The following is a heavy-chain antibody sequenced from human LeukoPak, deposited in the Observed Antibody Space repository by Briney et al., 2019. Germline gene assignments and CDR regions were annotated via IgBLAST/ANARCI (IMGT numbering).Heavy chain of an antibody. CDR3: ARGLGDYDAFDV. CDR1: GFTFSSYS. CDR2: ISGGGSYI. V-gene: IGHV3-21*01. J-gene: IGHJ3*01. Sequence: GGSLRLSCAASGFTFSSYSMNWVRQAPGKGLQWVSSISGGGSYIFYADSVEGRFSVSRDNAKNSVFLQMNSLRAEDTAVYYCARGLGDYDAFDVWGHGTRVTVAS. D-gene: IGHD4-17*01.